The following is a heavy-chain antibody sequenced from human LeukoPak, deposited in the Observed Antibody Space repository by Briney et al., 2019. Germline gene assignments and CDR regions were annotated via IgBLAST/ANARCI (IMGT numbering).Heavy chain of an antibody. CDR1: GYTFTGYY. Sequence: ASVKVSCKASGYTFTGYYMHWVRQAPGQGLEWVGWINPNSGGTNYAQKFQGRVTMTRDTSISTAYMELSRLRSDDTAVYYCARDSYVYSYGEDKFDYWGQGTLVTVSS. CDR2: INPNSGGT. J-gene: IGHJ4*02. CDR3: ARDSYVYSYGEDKFDY. D-gene: IGHD5-18*01. V-gene: IGHV1-2*02.